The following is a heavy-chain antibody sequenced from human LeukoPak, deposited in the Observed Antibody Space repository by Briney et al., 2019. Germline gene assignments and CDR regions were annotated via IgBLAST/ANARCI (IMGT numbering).Heavy chain of an antibody. V-gene: IGHV3-13*04. CDR1: GCTFSIYD. J-gene: IGHJ3*02. Sequence: GGSLRLSCAASGCTFSIYDMHWVRQVTGKGLEWVSGIGARGDTYYAVSVKGRFTISRENAKNSLYLQMNSLRAGDTAVYYCARVGSGWSHDAFDIWGQGTMVTVSS. CDR3: ARVGSGWSHDAFDI. CDR2: IGARGDT. D-gene: IGHD6-19*01.